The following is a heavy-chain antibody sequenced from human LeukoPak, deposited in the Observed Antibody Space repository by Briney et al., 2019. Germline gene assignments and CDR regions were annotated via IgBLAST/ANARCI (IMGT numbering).Heavy chain of an antibody. Sequence: PSETLSLTCAISGGSFSGYYWSWIRQPPGKGLEWIGEINRSGSTNYNPSLKSRVTISVDTSKNQFSLKVSSVTAADTAVYYCASVTITAAGRNWFDPWGQGTLVTVPS. V-gene: IGHV4-34*01. CDR1: GGSFSGYY. D-gene: IGHD6-13*01. J-gene: IGHJ5*02. CDR3: ASVTITAAGRNWFDP. CDR2: INRSGST.